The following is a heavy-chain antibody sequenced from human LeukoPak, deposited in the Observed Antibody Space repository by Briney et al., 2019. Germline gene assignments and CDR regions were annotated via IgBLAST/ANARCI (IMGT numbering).Heavy chain of an antibody. CDR3: ARGPPGRVYDSSKRGLFDP. Sequence: ASVTVSCKASGYTFSSYYMHWVRQAPGQGLEWMGIINPSGGTTSYAQKFQGRLTMTRDTSTSTVFMELSSLRSEDTAVYYCARGPPGRVYDSSKRGLFDPWGQGTLVTVSS. CDR1: GYTFSSYY. J-gene: IGHJ5*02. CDR2: INPSGGTT. V-gene: IGHV1-46*01. D-gene: IGHD3-22*01.